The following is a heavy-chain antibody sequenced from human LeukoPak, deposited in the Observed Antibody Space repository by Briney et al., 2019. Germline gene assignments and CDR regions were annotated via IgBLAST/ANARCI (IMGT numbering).Heavy chain of an antibody. V-gene: IGHV4-59*01. CDR3: ASLDFGDYMSVY. CDR2: IYYSGSA. CDR1: GASISTYY. Sequence: SETLSLTCTVSGASISTYYLSWIRQPPGKGLEWTGYIYYSGSANYNPSLKSRVTISVDTSKNQFSLKLSSVTAADTAVYYCASLDFGDYMSVYWGQGTLVTVSS. D-gene: IGHD4-17*01. J-gene: IGHJ4*02.